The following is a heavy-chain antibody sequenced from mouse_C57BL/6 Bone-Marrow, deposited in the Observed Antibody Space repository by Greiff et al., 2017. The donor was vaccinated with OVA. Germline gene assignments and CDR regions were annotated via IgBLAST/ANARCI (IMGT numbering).Heavy chain of an antibody. CDR2: IYPRDGST. V-gene: IGHV1-78*01. D-gene: IGHD2-2*01. CDR1: GYTFTDHT. Sequence: QVQLQQSDAELVKPGASVKISCKVSGYTFTDHTIHWMKQRPEQGLEWIGYIYPRDGSTKSNEKFKGTATLPADKSSSTAYMQLNSLTSEDSAVYFCARSAWFPYWYFDVWGTGTTVTVSS. J-gene: IGHJ1*03. CDR3: ARSAWFPYWYFDV.